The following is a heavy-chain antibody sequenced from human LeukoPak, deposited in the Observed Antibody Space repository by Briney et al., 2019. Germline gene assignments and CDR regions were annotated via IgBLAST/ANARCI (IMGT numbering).Heavy chain of an antibody. Sequence: SVKLSCKASGGTFSSYAISWVRQAPGQGLEWMGGIIPIFGTANYAQKVQGRVTITTDESTSTAYMELSSLRSEDTAVYYCARGDYVGAFDIWGQGTMVTVSS. D-gene: IGHD3-16*01. CDR2: IIPIFGTA. CDR1: GGTFSSYA. V-gene: IGHV1-69*05. J-gene: IGHJ3*02. CDR3: ARGDYVGAFDI.